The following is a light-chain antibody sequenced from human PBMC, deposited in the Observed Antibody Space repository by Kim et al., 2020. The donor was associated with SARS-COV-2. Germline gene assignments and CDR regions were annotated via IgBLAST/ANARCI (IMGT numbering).Light chain of an antibody. CDR1: SNNVGYQG. CDR3: SAWDSSLSIWV. V-gene: IGLV10-54*01. J-gene: IGLJ3*02. CDR2: RDN. Sequence: QTDTLTCTGNSNNVGYQGAVGLQQHQGHPPKLLSYRDNSRPSGISDRLSASRSENTASLTITGLQPEGEADYYCSAWDSSLSIWVFGEGTQLTVL.